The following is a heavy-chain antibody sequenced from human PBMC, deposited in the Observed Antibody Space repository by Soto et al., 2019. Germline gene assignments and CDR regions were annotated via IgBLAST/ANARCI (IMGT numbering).Heavy chain of an antibody. CDR2: IYYSGST. J-gene: IGHJ4*02. CDR3: ARHPPSAVYYGAGGYFDY. D-gene: IGHD3-10*01. Sequence: PSETLSLTCTVSGGSISSYYWSWIRQPPGKGLEWIGYIYYSGSTNYNPSLKSRVTISLDTSKNQFSLKLSSVTAADTAVYYCARHPPSAVYYGAGGYFDYWGQGTLVTVSS. V-gene: IGHV4-59*08. CDR1: GGSISSYY.